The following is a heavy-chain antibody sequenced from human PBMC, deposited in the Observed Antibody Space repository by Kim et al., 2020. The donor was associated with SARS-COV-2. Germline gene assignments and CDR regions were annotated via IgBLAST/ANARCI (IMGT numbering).Heavy chain of an antibody. CDR2: IWYDGSNK. CDR1: GFTFSSYG. Sequence: GGSLRLSCAASGFTFSSYGMHWVRQAPGKGLEWVAVIWYDGSNKYYADSVKGRFTISRDNSKNTLYLQMNSLRAEDTAVYYCAKDEYGSGWWGKLDYWGQGTLVTVSS. V-gene: IGHV3-33*06. D-gene: IGHD6-19*01. J-gene: IGHJ4*02. CDR3: AKDEYGSGWWGKLDY.